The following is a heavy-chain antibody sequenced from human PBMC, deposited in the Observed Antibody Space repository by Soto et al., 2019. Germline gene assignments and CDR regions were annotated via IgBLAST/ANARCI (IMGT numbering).Heavy chain of an antibody. Sequence: GGSLRLSCAASGFTFSSYSMNWVRQAPGKGLEWVSYISSSSSTIYYADSVKGRFTISRDNAKNSLYLQMNSLRAEDTAVYYCARDSCSSTSCYGGAGYYYYGMDVWGQGTTVTVSS. V-gene: IGHV3-48*01. J-gene: IGHJ6*02. CDR3: ARDSCSSTSCYGGAGYYYYGMDV. CDR1: GFTFSSYS. D-gene: IGHD2-2*01. CDR2: ISSSSSTI.